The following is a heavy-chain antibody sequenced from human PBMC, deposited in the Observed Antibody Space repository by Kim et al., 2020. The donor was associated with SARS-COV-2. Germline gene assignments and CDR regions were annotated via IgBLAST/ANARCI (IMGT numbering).Heavy chain of an antibody. D-gene: IGHD6-13*01. CDR1: GFTFSSYA. V-gene: IGHV3-30*04. CDR3: ARDGGYSSSWPHYFDY. J-gene: IGHJ4*02. CDR2: ISYDGSNK. Sequence: GGSLRLSCAASGFTFSSYAMHWVRQAPGKGLEWVAVISYDGSNKYYADSVKGRFTISRDNSKNTLYLQMNSLRAEDTAVYYCARDGGYSSSWPHYFDYWGQGTLVTVSS.